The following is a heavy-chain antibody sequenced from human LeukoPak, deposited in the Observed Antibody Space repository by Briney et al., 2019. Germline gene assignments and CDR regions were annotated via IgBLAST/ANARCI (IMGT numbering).Heavy chain of an antibody. CDR1: GFTFTDHP. Sequence: NPGESLRLSCVASGFTFTDHPMNWVRQAPGKGLEWISYIGGDGIAFYADSVKGRFTASKDGARKSMYLQMNSLRVEDTAVYYCAKDRANWAIDDWGQGTQVTVSS. D-gene: IGHD3-16*01. J-gene: IGHJ4*02. V-gene: IGHV3-69-1*01. CDR2: IGGDGIA. CDR3: AKDRANWAIDD.